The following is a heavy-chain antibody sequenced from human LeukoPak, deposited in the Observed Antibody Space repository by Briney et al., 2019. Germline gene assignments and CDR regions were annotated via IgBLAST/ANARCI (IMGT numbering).Heavy chain of an antibody. CDR2: IKSKVDGGTV. V-gene: IGHV3-15*07. J-gene: IGHJ4*02. CDR1: GLIFSDAW. Sequence: GGSLRLSCVASGLIFSDAWMNWVRQAPGKGLEWVGRIKSKVDGGTVDYAAPVKGRFTISRNDSKSTLYLQLNSLKTEDSAVYYCTKDPPLTGGVYSAYWGQGTLVTVSS. D-gene: IGHD7-27*01. CDR3: TKDPPLTGGVYSAY.